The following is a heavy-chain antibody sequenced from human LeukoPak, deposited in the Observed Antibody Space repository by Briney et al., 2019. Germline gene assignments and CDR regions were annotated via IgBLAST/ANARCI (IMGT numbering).Heavy chain of an antibody. V-gene: IGHV3-74*01. Sequence: GGSLRLSCAASGFTFSSYWMHWGRQAPGKGLVWVSRINFDGSTTNYADSVKGRFTISRDNAKNTLYLQMNSLRDEDTAVYYCGRGAGGSYYLDYWGQGALVTVSS. J-gene: IGHJ4*02. CDR2: INFDGSTT. CDR3: GRGAGGSYYLDY. CDR1: GFTFSSYW. D-gene: IGHD1-26*01.